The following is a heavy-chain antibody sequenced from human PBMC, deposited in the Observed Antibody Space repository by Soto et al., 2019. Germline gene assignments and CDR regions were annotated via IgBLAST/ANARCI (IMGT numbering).Heavy chain of an antibody. V-gene: IGHV4-39*01. CDR3: ARDFFDSSDYTTNWFDP. CDR2: IYHIGNA. CDR1: GDSISNSRFY. J-gene: IGHJ5*02. Sequence: SEILSLTCSVSGDSISNSRFYWAWIRQPPGEGLEWIGSIYHIGNAYYNPSLKSRVTISVDTSKNQFSLKLTSVTAADAALYYCARDFFDSSDYTTNWFDPWGQGTLVTVS. D-gene: IGHD3-22*01.